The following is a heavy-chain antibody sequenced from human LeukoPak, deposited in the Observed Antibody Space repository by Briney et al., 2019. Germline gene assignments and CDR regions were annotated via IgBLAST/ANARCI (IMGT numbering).Heavy chain of an antibody. D-gene: IGHD3-22*01. V-gene: IGHV4-39*07. J-gene: IGHJ4*02. Sequence: SETLSLTCTVSGGSISSSSYYWGWIRQPPGKGLEWIGRIYYSGSTYYNPSLKSRVTISVDTSKNQFSLKLSSVTAADTAVYYCARYAWGYYDSSGYYNYFDYWGQGTLVTVSS. CDR3: ARYAWGYYDSSGYYNYFDY. CDR1: GGSISSSSYY. CDR2: IYYSGST.